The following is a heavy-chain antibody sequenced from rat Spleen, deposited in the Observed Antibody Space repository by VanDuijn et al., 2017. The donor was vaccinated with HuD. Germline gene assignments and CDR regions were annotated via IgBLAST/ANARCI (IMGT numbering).Heavy chain of an antibody. V-gene: IGHV5-25*01. Sequence: EVQLVESGGGLVQPGRSLKLSCAASGFTFSDYSMAWVRQAPKKGPEWVATISTGGGNTYYRDSVKGRFTISRDNAKSTLYLQMDSLRSEDTATYYCASQYLAFDYWGQGVMVTVSS. J-gene: IGHJ2*01. D-gene: IGHD2-1*01. CDR2: ISTGGGNT. CDR3: ASQYLAFDY. CDR1: GFTFSDYS.